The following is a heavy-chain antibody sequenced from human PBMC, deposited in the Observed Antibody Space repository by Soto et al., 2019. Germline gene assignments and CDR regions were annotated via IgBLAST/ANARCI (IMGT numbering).Heavy chain of an antibody. CDR3: ARMGLLHGMDV. J-gene: IGHJ6*02. Sequence: GGSLRLSCAASGFTFSSYAMHWVRQDPGKGLEWVALISYDGSNKYYADSVKGRFAISRDNSKNTLYLQMNSLRAEDTAVYYCARMGLLHGMDVWGQGTTVTVSS. CDR1: GFTFSSYA. V-gene: IGHV3-30*09. D-gene: IGHD2-15*01. CDR2: ISYDGSNK.